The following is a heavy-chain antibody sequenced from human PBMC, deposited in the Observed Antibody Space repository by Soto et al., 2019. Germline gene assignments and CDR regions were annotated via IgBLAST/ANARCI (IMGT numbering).Heavy chain of an antibody. V-gene: IGHV3-23*01. CDR2: ISGSSYTT. CDR3: ARAINHGSGLAQADY. D-gene: IGHD3-10*01. Sequence: PGGSLRLSCAASGFTFSNYAMNWVRQAPGKGLEWVSGISGSSYTTYYADSVKGRFTISRDNSKNTLYLQMTSLRVDDTALYYCARAINHGSGLAQADYWGQGTLVTVSS. CDR1: GFTFSNYA. J-gene: IGHJ4*02.